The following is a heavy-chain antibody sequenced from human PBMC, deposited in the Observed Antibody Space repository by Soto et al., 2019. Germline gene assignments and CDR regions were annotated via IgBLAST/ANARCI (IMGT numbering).Heavy chain of an antibody. D-gene: IGHD4-17*01. V-gene: IGHV4-30-4*01. CDR3: ARGRGDYGSMDV. J-gene: IGHJ6*02. CDR1: GGSISSGDYY. Sequence: TLSLTCTVSGGSISSGDYYWSWIRQPPGKGLEWIGYIYYSGSTYYNPSLKSRVTISVDTSKNQFSLKLSSVTAADTAVYYCARGRGDYGSMDVWGQGTTVTVSS. CDR2: IYYSGST.